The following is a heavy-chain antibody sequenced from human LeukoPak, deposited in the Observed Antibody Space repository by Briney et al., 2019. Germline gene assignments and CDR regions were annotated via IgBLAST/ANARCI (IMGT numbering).Heavy chain of an antibody. J-gene: IGHJ4*02. D-gene: IGHD6-19*01. CDR1: GFTFSSYA. CDR3: VKDRDSSGWYYYFDY. V-gene: IGHV3-64D*06. CDR2: ISSNGGST. Sequence: GGSLRLSCSASGFTFSSYAMHWVRQAPGKGLEYVSAISSNGGSTYYADSVKGRFTISRDNSKNTLYLQMSSLRAGDTAVYYCVKDRDSSGWYYYFDYWGQGTLVTVSS.